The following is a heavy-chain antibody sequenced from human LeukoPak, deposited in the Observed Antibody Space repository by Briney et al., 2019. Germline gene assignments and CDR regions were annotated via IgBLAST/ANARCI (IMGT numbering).Heavy chain of an antibody. CDR2: IYKSGST. V-gene: IGHV4-59*01. J-gene: IGHJ6*03. Sequence: KPSETLSLTCTVSGGSISSYYWSWIRQSPGKGLEWIGYIYKSGSTSYNPSLKSRVTISLDTSKNQFSLKLNSVTAADTAVYYCAREGSSSWYYYYYYYMDVWGKGTTVTVSS. D-gene: IGHD6-13*01. CDR3: AREGSSSWYYYYYYYMDV. CDR1: GGSISSYY.